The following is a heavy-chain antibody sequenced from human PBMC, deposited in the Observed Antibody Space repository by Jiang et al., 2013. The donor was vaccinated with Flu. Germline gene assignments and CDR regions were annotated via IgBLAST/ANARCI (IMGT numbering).Heavy chain of an antibody. CDR3: ARGDYGDYLDY. J-gene: IGHJ4*02. Sequence: AEVKKPGASMKVSCNTSGYAFTGYYLHWVRQAPGQGLEWMGRTKPNSGDTVYAQNFQGRVSMTRDTSTSTAHMELSSLRSDDTAVYYCARGDYGDYLDYWGQGSLVTVSS. D-gene: IGHD4-17*01. V-gene: IGHV1-2*06. CDR2: TKPNSGDT. CDR1: GYAFTGYY.